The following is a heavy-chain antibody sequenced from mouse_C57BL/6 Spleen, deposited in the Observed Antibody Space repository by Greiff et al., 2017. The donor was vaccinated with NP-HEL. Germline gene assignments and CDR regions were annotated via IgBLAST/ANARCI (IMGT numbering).Heavy chain of an antibody. CDR2: IDPSDSYT. CDR1: GYTFTSYW. Sequence: QVQLQQPGAELVMPGASVKLSCKASGYTFTSYWMHWVKQRPGQGLEWIGEIDPSDSYTNSNQKFKGKSTLTVDKSSSTAYMQLSSLTSEDSAVYYCARRGTTVVNWYFDVWGTGTTVTVSS. CDR3: ARRGTTVVNWYFDV. D-gene: IGHD1-1*01. J-gene: IGHJ1*03. V-gene: IGHV1-69*01.